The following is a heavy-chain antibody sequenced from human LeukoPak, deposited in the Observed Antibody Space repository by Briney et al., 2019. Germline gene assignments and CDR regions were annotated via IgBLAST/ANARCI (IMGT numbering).Heavy chain of an antibody. CDR3: TRHYYCDSSGYHFDY. Sequence: GGSLRLSCAASGFTFSGSAMHWVRQAPGKGLEWVGRIRSKANSYATAYAASVKGRFTISRDDSKNTAYLQMNSLKTEDTAVYYCTRHYYCDSSGYHFDYWGQGTLVTVSS. J-gene: IGHJ4*02. CDR2: IRSKANSYAT. D-gene: IGHD3-22*01. V-gene: IGHV3-73*01. CDR1: GFTFSGSA.